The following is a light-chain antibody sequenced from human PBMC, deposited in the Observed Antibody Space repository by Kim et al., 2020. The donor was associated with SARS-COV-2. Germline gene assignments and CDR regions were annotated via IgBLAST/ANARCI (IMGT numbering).Light chain of an antibody. CDR2: GAS. V-gene: IGKV3-20*01. Sequence: LCPGERATRPGRASQVVSSSYVAWYQQKPGQAPRLLIYGASSRATGIPDRFSGSGSGTDFTLTISRLEPEDIAVYYCQQYGSSTYTFGQGTKLEI. CDR3: QQYGSSTYT. CDR1: QVVSSSY. J-gene: IGKJ2*01.